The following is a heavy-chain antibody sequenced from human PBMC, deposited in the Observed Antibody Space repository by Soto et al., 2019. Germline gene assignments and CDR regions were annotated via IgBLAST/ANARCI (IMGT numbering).Heavy chain of an antibody. CDR1: GGSITDYS. V-gene: IGHV4-4*07. D-gene: IGHD2-21*02. CDR3: ARDQGVVVTADNWFDP. CDR2: IFSSGST. J-gene: IGHJ5*02. Sequence: KPSETLSLPCTVSGGSITDYSWVWIRQSAGKGLEWIGRIFSSGSTNYNPSLKGRITMSLDTSKSQFSLKLNSATATDTAVYFCARDQGVVVTADNWFDPWGQGILVTVSS.